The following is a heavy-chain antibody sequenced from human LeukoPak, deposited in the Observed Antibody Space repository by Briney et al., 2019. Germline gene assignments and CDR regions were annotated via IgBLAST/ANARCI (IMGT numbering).Heavy chain of an antibody. J-gene: IGHJ4*02. D-gene: IGHD3-10*01. V-gene: IGHV1-8*01. CDR2: MNPNSGNT. CDR3: ARGRRAWVLWFGEFHFDY. Sequence: ASVKVSCKASGYTFTSYDINWVRQATGQGLEWMGWMNPNSGNTGYAQKFQGRVTMTRNTSISTAYMELSSLRSEDTAVYYCARGRRAWVLWFGEFHFDYWGQGTLVTFSS. CDR1: GYTFTSYD.